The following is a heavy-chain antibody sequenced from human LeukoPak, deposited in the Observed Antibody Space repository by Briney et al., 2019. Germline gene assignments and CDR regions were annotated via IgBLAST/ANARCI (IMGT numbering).Heavy chain of an antibody. CDR2: ISDSGGST. CDR1: GFTFSNYV. J-gene: IGHJ4*02. V-gene: IGHV3-23*01. Sequence: GGSLRLSCTASGFTFSNYVMTWVSQAPGKGLEWVSGISDSGGSTYYADSVKGRFTISRDNSKNTVYLQINSLRAEDTAVYYCAKGHSLGGFDYWGQGTLVTVSS. CDR3: AKGHSLGGFDY. D-gene: IGHD6-13*01.